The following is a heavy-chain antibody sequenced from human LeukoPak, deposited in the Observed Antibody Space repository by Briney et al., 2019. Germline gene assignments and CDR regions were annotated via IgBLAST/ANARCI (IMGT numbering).Heavy chain of an antibody. V-gene: IGHV4-34*01. CDR1: GESFSGYY. D-gene: IGHD1-7*01. Sequence: SETLSLTCVVYGESFSGYYWSWIRQPPGKGLEWIGEINHSGSTNYKSSLKSRVTLSVDTSKKQFSLKVTSVTAADTAIYYCASVSQLQNAFDIWGHGTMVTVSS. J-gene: IGHJ3*02. CDR2: INHSGST. CDR3: ASVSQLQNAFDI.